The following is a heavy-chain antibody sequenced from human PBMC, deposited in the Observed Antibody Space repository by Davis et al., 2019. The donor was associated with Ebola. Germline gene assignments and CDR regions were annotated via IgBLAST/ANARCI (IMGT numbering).Heavy chain of an antibody. D-gene: IGHD3-10*01. J-gene: IGHJ4*02. CDR3: ARGLWDYYGSGLPKYFDN. CDR2: ISTDGTNK. V-gene: IGHV3-30-3*01. CDR1: GFTFSFSA. Sequence: GGSLRLSCATSGFTFSFSAVHWVRQPLGKGLEWLAFISTDGTNKYYADSVKGRFTISRDNSEKTVHLQMSSLRIDDTAVYYCARGLWDYYGSGLPKYFDNWGQGALVTVSS.